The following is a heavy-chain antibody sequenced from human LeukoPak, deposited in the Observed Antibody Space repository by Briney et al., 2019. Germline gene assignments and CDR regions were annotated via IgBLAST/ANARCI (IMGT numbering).Heavy chain of an antibody. J-gene: IGHJ4*02. D-gene: IGHD1-26*01. CDR2: MYYSAGT. V-gene: IGHV4-61*01. Sequence: SETLSLTCTVSGGSVSSDNYYWSWIRQPPGKGLEWIGYMYYSAGTKYNPSLKSRVTISVETSKNQLSLKLSSVTAADTAVYYCARGNQGGATYFDSWGQGTLVTVSS. CDR3: ARGNQGGATYFDS. CDR1: GGSVSSDNYY.